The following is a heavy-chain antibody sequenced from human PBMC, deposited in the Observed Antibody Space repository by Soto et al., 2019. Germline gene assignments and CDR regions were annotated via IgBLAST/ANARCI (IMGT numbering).Heavy chain of an antibody. D-gene: IGHD3-22*01. J-gene: IGHJ4*02. CDR3: ARATFIRKEYYDATDYYYFDY. CDR2: IYYSGNT. CDR1: GGSISSGGFS. Sequence: SETLSLTCAVSGGSISSGGFSWSWIRQSPGKGLELIGYIYYSGNTYYNPSLKSRVTISVDRSKNEFSLRLSSVTAADTAVYYCARATFIRKEYYDATDYYYFDYWGQGTLVTVSS. V-gene: IGHV4-30-2*06.